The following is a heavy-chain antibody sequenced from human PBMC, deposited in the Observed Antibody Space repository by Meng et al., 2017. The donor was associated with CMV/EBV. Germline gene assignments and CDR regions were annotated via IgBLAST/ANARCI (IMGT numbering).Heavy chain of an antibody. V-gene: IGHV1-2*02. Sequence: ASVKVSCKASGYTFTGYYMHWVRQAPGQGLEWMGWINPNSGGTNYAQKFQGRVTMTRDTSISTAYMELSRLRSDDTAVYYCARAALWSGSIWFDPWGQGTLVTVSS. CDR2: INPNSGGT. D-gene: IGHD3-3*01. J-gene: IGHJ5*02. CDR3: ARAALWSGSIWFDP. CDR1: GYTFTGYY.